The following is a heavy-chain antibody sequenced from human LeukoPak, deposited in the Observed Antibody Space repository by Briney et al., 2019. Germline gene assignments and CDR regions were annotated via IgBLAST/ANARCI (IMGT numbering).Heavy chain of an antibody. D-gene: IGHD5-12*01. Sequence: SETLSLTCAVSGYSISSGYYWGWIRQPPGKALEWIGSIYHSGSTYYNPSLKSRVTISGDTSKNQFSLKLSSVTAADTAVYYCAKGDPVDYWGQGTLVTVSS. J-gene: IGHJ4*02. CDR1: GYSISSGYY. CDR3: AKGDPVDY. V-gene: IGHV4-38-2*01. CDR2: IYHSGST.